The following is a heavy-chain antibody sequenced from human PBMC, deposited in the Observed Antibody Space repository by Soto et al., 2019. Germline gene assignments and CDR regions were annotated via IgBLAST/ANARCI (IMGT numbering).Heavy chain of an antibody. CDR3: ATEECTGGGCDVRNAFDS. J-gene: IGHJ3*02. CDR1: GFTFTNAW. D-gene: IGHD2-8*02. V-gene: IGHV3-15*01. Sequence: EVQLVESGGGLVKPGGSLRLSCAASGFTFTNAWMSWVRRAPGKGLEWVGHIKSKSHGGTTDYAAPVKGRFTISRDDSKNTLYLQMDSLKTEDTAVYYCATEECTGGGCDVRNAFDSWGQGAMLTVSS. CDR2: IKSKSHGGTT.